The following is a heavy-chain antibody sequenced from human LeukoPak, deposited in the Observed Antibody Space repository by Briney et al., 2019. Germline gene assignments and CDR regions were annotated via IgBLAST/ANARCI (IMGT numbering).Heavy chain of an antibody. CDR2: ISYDGSNK. Sequence: PGRSLRLSCAASGFTFSSYGMHWVRQAPGKGLEWVAVISYDGSNKCYADSVKGRFTISRDNSKNTLYLQMNSLRAEDTAVYYCAKDNSPGYCSGGSCYSEFDPWGQGTLVTVSS. CDR1: GFTFSSYG. D-gene: IGHD2-15*01. J-gene: IGHJ5*02. V-gene: IGHV3-30*18. CDR3: AKDNSPGYCSGGSCYSEFDP.